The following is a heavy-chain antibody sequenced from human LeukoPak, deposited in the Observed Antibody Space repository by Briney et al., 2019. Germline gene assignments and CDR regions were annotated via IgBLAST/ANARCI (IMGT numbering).Heavy chain of an antibody. J-gene: IGHJ1*01. CDR2: INPNSGGT. V-gene: IGHV1-2*02. CDR1: GYTFTGYY. D-gene: IGHD5-24*01. Sequence: GASVKVSCKASGYTFTGYYMHWVRQAPGQGLEWMGWINPNSGGTNYAQKFQGRVTMTRDTSISTAYMELSRLRSDDTAVYYCARASVGMATITEQRRLFQHWGQGTLVTVSS. CDR3: ARASVGMATITEQRRLFQH.